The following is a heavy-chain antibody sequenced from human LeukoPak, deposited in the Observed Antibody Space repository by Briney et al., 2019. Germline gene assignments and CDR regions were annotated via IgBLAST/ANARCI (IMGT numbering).Heavy chain of an antibody. CDR1: GGSISSYY. CDR3: VTYSSSYYRFDP. V-gene: IGHV4-59*01. Sequence: SETLSLTCTVSGGSISSYYWSWIRQPPGKGLEWIGYFYYSESTNYNPSLKSRVTISVDTSKNQFSLKLSSVTAADTAVYYCVTYSSSYYRFDPWGQGTLVTVSS. CDR2: FYYSEST. J-gene: IGHJ5*02. D-gene: IGHD6-13*01.